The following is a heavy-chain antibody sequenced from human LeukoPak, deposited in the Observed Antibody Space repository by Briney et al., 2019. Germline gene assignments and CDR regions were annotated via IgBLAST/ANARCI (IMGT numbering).Heavy chain of an antibody. D-gene: IGHD3-10*01. V-gene: IGHV4-4*07. J-gene: IGHJ5*02. CDR3: ARDFPGITMVRGVDNWFDP. Sequence: SETLSLTCTVSGGSISSHYWSWIRQPAGKGLEWIGRIYTSGSTNYNPSLKSRVTMSVDTSKNQFSLKLSSVTAADTAVYYCARDFPGITMVRGVDNWFDPWGQGTLVTVSS. CDR1: GGSISSHY. CDR2: IYTSGST.